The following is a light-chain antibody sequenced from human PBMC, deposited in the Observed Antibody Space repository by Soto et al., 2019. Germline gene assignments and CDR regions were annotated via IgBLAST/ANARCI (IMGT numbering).Light chain of an antibody. CDR3: QQYGRSPRT. CDR1: ESVTSSY. V-gene: IGKV3-20*01. Sequence: EIVLTQSPGTLSLSPGERATLSCRASESVTSSYLAWYQHKPGQAPRLLIYGASSRATGIPDRFSGSGPGTDFTLTISRLEPEDFAVYYCQQYGRSPRTFGQGTKVEIK. J-gene: IGKJ1*01. CDR2: GAS.